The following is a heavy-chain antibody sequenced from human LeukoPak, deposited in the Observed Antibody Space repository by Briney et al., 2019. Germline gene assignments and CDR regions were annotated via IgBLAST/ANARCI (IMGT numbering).Heavy chain of an antibody. CDR2: ISYDGSNK. D-gene: IGHD3-22*01. J-gene: IGHJ4*01. CDR3: ARDNYDSSGYPYY. Sequence: GGSLRLSCAASGFTFSGYAMHWVRRAPGKGLEWVAVISYDGSNKYYADSVKGRFTISRDNSKNTLYLQMNSLRAEDTAVYYCARDNYDSSGYPYYWGHGTLVTVSS. CDR1: GFTFSGYA. V-gene: IGHV3-30-3*01.